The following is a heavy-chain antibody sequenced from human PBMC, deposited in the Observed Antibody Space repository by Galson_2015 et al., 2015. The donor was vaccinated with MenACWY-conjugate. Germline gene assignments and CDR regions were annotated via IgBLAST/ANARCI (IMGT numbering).Heavy chain of an antibody. V-gene: IGHV1-18*01. D-gene: IGHD1-26*01. Sequence: SVKVSCKASGYSFTAYGISCLRQAPGQGPEWMGWINSDNGKTYYAQNLQGRLTMTTDTSTCTAYMELRSLRSDDAAVYYCARDAPVGRLTCDFWGQGTLVIVSS. J-gene: IGHJ4*02. CDR3: ARDAPVGRLTCDF. CDR2: INSDNGKT. CDR1: GYSFTAYG.